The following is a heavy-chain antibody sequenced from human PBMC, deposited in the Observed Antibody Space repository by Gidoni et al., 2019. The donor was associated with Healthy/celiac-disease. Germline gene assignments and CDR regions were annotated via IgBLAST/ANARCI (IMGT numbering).Heavy chain of an antibody. CDR2: ISSSSSTI. Sequence: EVQLVESGGGLVQPGGSLRLSCAASGFTFSSYSMNWVRQAPGKGLEWVSYISSSSSTIYYADSVKGRFTISRDNAKNSLYLQMNSLRDEDTAVYYCARETQYYDFWSGYYMGYTFDYWGQGTLVTVSS. J-gene: IGHJ4*02. V-gene: IGHV3-48*02. CDR1: GFTFSSYS. CDR3: ARETQYYDFWSGYYMGYTFDY. D-gene: IGHD3-3*01.